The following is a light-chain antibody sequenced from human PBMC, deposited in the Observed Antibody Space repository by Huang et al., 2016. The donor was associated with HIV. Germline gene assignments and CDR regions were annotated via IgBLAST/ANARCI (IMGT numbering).Light chain of an antibody. V-gene: IGKV3-11*01. Sequence: DIVLTQSPATLSLSPGERATLSCRAGQSVGSYLAWYQQTPGQAPRLLVSDASHRATGIPARFSGSGSGTDFTLTISSLEPEDFAVYYCHQHSSWPGTFGLGTRVEIK. CDR3: HQHSSWPGT. CDR2: DAS. CDR1: QSVGSY. J-gene: IGKJ1*01.